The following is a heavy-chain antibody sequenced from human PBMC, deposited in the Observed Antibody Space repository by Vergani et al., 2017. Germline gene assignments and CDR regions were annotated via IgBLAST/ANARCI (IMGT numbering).Heavy chain of an antibody. CDR2: ISNDGSNK. V-gene: IGHV3-30-3*01. Sequence: QVQLVESGGGVVQPGRSLRLSCAASGFTFSSYAMHWVRQAPGKGLEWVAVISNDGSNKYYADSVKGRFTISRDNSKNTLYLQMSSLRAEDTAVYYCARDSTYTLFYYWGQGTLVTVSS. J-gene: IGHJ4*02. CDR3: ARDSTYTLFYY. CDR1: GFTFSSYA.